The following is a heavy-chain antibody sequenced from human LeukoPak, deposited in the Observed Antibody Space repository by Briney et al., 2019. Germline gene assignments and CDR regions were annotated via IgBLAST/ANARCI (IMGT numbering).Heavy chain of an antibody. D-gene: IGHD6-19*01. Sequence: SGPTLVNPTQTLTLTCTFSGFSLSTSGMCVSWIRQPPGKALEWLARIDWDDDKYYSTSLKTRLTISKDTSKNQVVLTMTNMDPVDTATYYCARMPVAGTYYYYGMDVWRQGTTVTVSS. CDR1: GFSLSTSGMC. CDR3: ARMPVAGTYYYYGMDV. CDR2: IDWDDDK. J-gene: IGHJ6*02. V-gene: IGHV2-70*11.